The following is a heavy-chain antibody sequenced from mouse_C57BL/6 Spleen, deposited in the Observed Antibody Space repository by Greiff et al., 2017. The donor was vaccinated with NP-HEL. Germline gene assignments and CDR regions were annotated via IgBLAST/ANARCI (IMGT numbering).Heavy chain of an antibody. CDR3: ARGGDYGYEDAMDY. V-gene: IGHV1-54*01. CDR2: INPGSGGT. Sequence: QVQLQQSGAELVRPGTSVKVSCKASGYAFTNYLIEWVKQRPGQGLEWIGVINPGSGGTNYNEKFKGKATLTADKSSSTAYMQLSSLTSEDSAVYFCARGGDYGYEDAMDYWGQGTSVTVSS. J-gene: IGHJ4*01. CDR1: GYAFTNYL. D-gene: IGHD2-2*01.